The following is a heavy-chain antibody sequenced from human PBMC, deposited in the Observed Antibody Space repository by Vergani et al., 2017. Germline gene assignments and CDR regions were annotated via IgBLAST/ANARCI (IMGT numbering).Heavy chain of an antibody. V-gene: IGHV4-59*08. J-gene: IGHJ3*02. CDR2: IYYSGST. Sequence: QVQLQESGPGLVKPSETLSLTCTVSGGSISSYYWSWIRQPPGKGLEWIGYIYYSGSTNYNPSLKSRVTISVDTSKNQFSLKLRSVTAADTAVYYCARLGDIVATIGTFDIWGQGTMVTVSS. CDR3: ARLGDIVATIGTFDI. CDR1: GGSISSYY. D-gene: IGHD5-12*01.